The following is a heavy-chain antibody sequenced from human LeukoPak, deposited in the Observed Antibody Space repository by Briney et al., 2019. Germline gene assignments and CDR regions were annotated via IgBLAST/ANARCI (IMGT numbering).Heavy chain of an antibody. V-gene: IGHV1-69*04. CDR3: ARDSSGYLDAFDI. Sequence: SVKVSCKASGATFSSYAISWVRQAPGQGLEWMGRIIPMLGIANYAQKFQGRVTITADKSTSTAYMELSSLRSEDTAVYYCARDSSGYLDAFDIWGQGTMVTVSS. J-gene: IGHJ3*02. CDR2: IIPMLGIA. CDR1: GATFSSYA. D-gene: IGHD3-22*01.